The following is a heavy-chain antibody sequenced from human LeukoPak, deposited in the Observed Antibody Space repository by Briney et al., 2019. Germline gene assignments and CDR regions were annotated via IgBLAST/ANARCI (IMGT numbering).Heavy chain of an antibody. CDR2: INPNTGGT. J-gene: IGHJ6*03. D-gene: IGHD2-8*01. Sequence: ASVKVSCKASGSTFTDYYMHWLRQVPGQGLEWRGWINPNTGGTNYAQSFQGRVTMTRDTSISTAYMDLSSLRSDDTAVYFCATDHSPTLYCSNGVCNVASNYYYYMDVWGKGTTVTVSS. CDR1: GSTFTDYY. CDR3: ATDHSPTLYCSNGVCNVASNYYYYMDV. V-gene: IGHV1-2*02.